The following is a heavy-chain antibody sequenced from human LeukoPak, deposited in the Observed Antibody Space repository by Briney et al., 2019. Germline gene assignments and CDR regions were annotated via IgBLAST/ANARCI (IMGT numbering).Heavy chain of an antibody. V-gene: IGHV4-59*12. CDR3: ARAPHFFDTSGSGYYFDY. CDR2: IYYSWST. CDR1: GRPISSYY. Sequence: SETLSLTYTVSGRPISSYYWIWLRQPPGKGLAGIGYIYYSWSTNYHPSLHSRFTISVDTSKNQFSLKLSSVTAADTAVYYCARAPHFFDTSGSGYYFDYWGQGALVTVSS. J-gene: IGHJ4*02. D-gene: IGHD3-22*01.